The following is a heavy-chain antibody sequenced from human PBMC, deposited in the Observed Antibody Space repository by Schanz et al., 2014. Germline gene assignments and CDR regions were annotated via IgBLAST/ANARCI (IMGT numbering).Heavy chain of an antibody. V-gene: IGHV1-18*01. Sequence: QVQLVQSGAEVKKPGASVKVSCKASRYTFNTYGLNWVRQAPGQGLEWMGWISAYTNNTNYAQKVQGRVTMTTDTSTGTAYMELRSLRSDDTAVYYYARDRRRYCSTASCLHDNWFDPWGQGTLVIVSS. CDR1: RYTFNTYG. CDR2: ISAYTNNT. J-gene: IGHJ5*02. D-gene: IGHD2-2*01. CDR3: ARDRRRYCSTASCLHDNWFDP.